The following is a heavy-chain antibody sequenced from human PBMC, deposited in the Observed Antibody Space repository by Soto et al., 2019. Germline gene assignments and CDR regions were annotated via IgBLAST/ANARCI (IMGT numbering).Heavy chain of an antibody. V-gene: IGHV3-48*01. CDR1: GFTFTSHS. D-gene: IGHD1-20*01. J-gene: IGHJ4*02. CDR2: ISSGSRAI. Sequence: GGSLRLSCAASGFTFTSHSMNWVRQAPGKGLEWVSYISSGSRAIYYADSVKGRFTISRDNAKNSLYLQMNSLRAEDTAVYYCARDNSYACDDWGRGTRVTVAS. CDR3: ARDNSYACDD.